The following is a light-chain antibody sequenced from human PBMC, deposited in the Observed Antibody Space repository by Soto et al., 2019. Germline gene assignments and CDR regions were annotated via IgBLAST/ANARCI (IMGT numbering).Light chain of an antibody. J-gene: IGKJ1*01. CDR2: GAS. CDR1: QSVRSSF. V-gene: IGKV3-20*01. CDR3: QQYGSSRT. Sequence: EIVLTQSPGTLSLSPGERATLSCRASQSVRSSFLAWYQQKPGQAPRLLIYGASSRASGIPDRFSGSGSGTDFTLTISRLEPEDVAVYYCQQYGSSRTFGQGTKVEIK.